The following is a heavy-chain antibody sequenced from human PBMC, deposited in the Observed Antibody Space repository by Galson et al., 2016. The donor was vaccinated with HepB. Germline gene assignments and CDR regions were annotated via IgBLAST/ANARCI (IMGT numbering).Heavy chain of an antibody. CDR1: DVTFTNTW. CDR2: MKSKTDGGTT. V-gene: IGHV3-15*07. CDR3: TTDQGDHSDFYDFQQ. J-gene: IGHJ1*01. Sequence: SLRLSCAASDVTFTNTWMDRVRQAPGEGLEWVGRMKSKTDGGTTDYAASVKGRFIISRDDSRNTLYLQLNSLKTEDTAVYYCTTDQGDHSDFYDFQQWGQGTLVTVAS. D-gene: IGHD2-21*02.